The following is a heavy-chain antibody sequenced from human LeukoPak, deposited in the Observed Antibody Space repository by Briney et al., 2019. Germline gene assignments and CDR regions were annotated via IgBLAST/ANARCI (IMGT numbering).Heavy chain of an antibody. CDR1: GFTFSDFW. V-gene: IGHV3-48*01. J-gene: IGHJ4*02. CDR3: ARDVTGKGFDY. CDR2: ISSSSSTI. Sequence: GGSLRLSCAASGFTFSDFWMHWVRQAPGKGLEWVSYISSSSSTIYYADSVKGRFTISRDNAKNSLYLQMNSLRAEDTAVYYCARDVTGKGFDYWGQGTLVTVSS. D-gene: IGHD3-10*01.